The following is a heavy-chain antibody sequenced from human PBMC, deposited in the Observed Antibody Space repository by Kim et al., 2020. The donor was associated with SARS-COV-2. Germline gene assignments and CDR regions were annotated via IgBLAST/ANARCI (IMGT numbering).Heavy chain of an antibody. Sequence: GGSLRLSCAASGFTFSSYSMNWVRQAPGKGLEWVSSISSSSSYIYYADSVKGRFTISRDNAKNSLYLQMNSLRAEDTAVYYCAREGGGDIVATTFGMDVWGQGTTVTVSS. CDR2: ISSSSSYI. J-gene: IGHJ6*02. CDR3: AREGGGDIVATTFGMDV. CDR1: GFTFSSYS. D-gene: IGHD5-12*01. V-gene: IGHV3-21*01.